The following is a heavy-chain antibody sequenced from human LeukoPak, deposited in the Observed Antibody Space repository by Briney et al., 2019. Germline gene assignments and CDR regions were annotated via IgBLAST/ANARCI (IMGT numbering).Heavy chain of an antibody. CDR3: AKDRCSNGVGCYYYYMDV. J-gene: IGHJ6*03. CDR1: RFTFSSYG. CDR2: IQYDGSNE. Sequence: GGSLRLSCAASRFTFSSYGMHWVRQAPGKGLEWVAYIQYDGSNEQYADSVKGRFSISRGSSKNILYLQMNSLRAEDTAVYYCAKDRCSNGVGCYYYYMDVWGKGTTVTISS. D-gene: IGHD2-8*01. V-gene: IGHV3-30*02.